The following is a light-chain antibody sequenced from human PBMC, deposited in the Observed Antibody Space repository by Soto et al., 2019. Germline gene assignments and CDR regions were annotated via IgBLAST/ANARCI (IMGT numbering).Light chain of an antibody. Sequence: EIVLTQSPGTLSLSPGERATLACGASQSVSSNLSWYQQKPGQAPRLLIYGASTRATGIPARFSGSGSGTEFTLTISSLQSEDFAVYYCQQYNNWPPLWTFGQGTKVDIK. CDR3: QQYNNWPPLWT. CDR1: QSVSSN. V-gene: IGKV3-15*01. CDR2: GAS. J-gene: IGKJ1*01.